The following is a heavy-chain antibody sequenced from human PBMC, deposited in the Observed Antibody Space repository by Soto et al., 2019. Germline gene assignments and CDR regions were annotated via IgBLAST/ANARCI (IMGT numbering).Heavy chain of an antibody. D-gene: IGHD6-13*01. J-gene: IGHJ1*01. V-gene: IGHV3-9*01. CDR3: VKDESINWYSGHFRH. CDR2: INWNSGSI. CDR1: GFTFDDYA. Sequence: EVQLVESGGGLVQPGRSLRLSCEASGFTFDDYAMHWVRQVPGKGLEWVSGINWNSGSIGYGDSVTGRFAISRDNAKNSLHLQMNSLSAEDTAFYYCVKDESINWYSGHFRHWGQGTLVTVSS.